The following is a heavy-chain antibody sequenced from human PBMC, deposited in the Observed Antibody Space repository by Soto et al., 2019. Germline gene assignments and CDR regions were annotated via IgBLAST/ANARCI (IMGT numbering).Heavy chain of an antibody. CDR2: ISGSGGST. V-gene: IGHV3-23*01. CDR1: GFTFSSYA. CDR3: ATLDGYSSSWRYGMDV. Sequence: QAGGSLRLSCAASGFTFSSYAMSWVRQAPGKGLEWVSAISGSGGSTYYADSVKGRFTISRDNSKNTLYLQMNSLRAEDTAVYYCATLDGYSSSWRYGMDVWGQGTTVTVSS. J-gene: IGHJ6*02. D-gene: IGHD6-13*01.